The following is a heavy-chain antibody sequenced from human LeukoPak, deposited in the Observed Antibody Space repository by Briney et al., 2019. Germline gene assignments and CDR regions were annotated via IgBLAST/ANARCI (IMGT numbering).Heavy chain of an antibody. CDR3: ARDRKEGIQLWSTAYYYYYYMDV. CDR1: GGTFSSYA. V-gene: IGHV1-69*06. D-gene: IGHD5-18*01. Sequence: GASVKVSCKASGGTFSSYAISWVRQAPGQGLEWMGGIIPIFGTANYAQKFQGRVTITADKSTSTAYMELSSLRSEDTAVYYCARDRKEGIQLWSTAYYYYYYMDVWGKGTTVTVSS. J-gene: IGHJ6*03. CDR2: IIPIFGTA.